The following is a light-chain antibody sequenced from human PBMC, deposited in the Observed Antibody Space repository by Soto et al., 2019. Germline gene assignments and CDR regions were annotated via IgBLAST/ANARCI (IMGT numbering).Light chain of an antibody. CDR2: KAS. CDR1: QSISSW. J-gene: IGKJ5*01. Sequence: DIQMTQSPSTLSASVGDRVTITCRASQSISSWLAWYQQKPGKAPKLLIYKASSLESGVPSRFSGSRSGTEFTLTISSLQPDDFATYYCQQYNSYLTFGQGTRLEIK. CDR3: QQYNSYLT. V-gene: IGKV1-5*03.